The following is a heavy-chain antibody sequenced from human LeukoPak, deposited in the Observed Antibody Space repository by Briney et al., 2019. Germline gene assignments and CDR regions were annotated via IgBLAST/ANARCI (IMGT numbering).Heavy chain of an antibody. D-gene: IGHD5-18*01. CDR2: TYYRSKWYN. Sequence: SQTLSLTCAISGDSVSSNSAAWNWIRQSPSRGLEWLGRTYYRSKWYNDYAVSVKSRITINPDTSKNQFSLKLSSVTAADTAVYYCASGRGYSYGRFDYWGQGTLVTVSS. V-gene: IGHV6-1*01. J-gene: IGHJ4*02. CDR1: GDSVSSNSAA. CDR3: ASGRGYSYGRFDY.